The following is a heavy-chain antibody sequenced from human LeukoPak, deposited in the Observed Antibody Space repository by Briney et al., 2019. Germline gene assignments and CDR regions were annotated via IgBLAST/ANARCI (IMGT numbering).Heavy chain of an antibody. CDR1: GGSISSSSYY. Sequence: SETLSLTCTVSGGSISSSSYYWGWIRQPPGKGLAWIASIYYSGSTYYNPSLKSRVTISADTSKNQFSLKLSSVTAADTAVYYCARQRSWYHFDYWGQGTLVTVSS. J-gene: IGHJ4*02. CDR3: ARQRSWYHFDY. D-gene: IGHD6-13*01. CDR2: IYYSGST. V-gene: IGHV4-39*01.